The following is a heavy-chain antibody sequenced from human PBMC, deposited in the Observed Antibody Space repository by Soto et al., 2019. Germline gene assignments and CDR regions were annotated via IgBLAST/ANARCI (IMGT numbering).Heavy chain of an antibody. V-gene: IGHV1-18*01. D-gene: IGHD3-10*01. CDR2: ISVYHGDT. CDR3: AKVGGSGSYSAFDY. Sequence: ASVKVSCEASGYTFTSYGIIWVRRAPGQGLEWMGWISVYHGDTNYAQKLQGRVTMTTDTSTSTAYMELRSLRSDDTAVYYCAKVGGSGSYSAFDYWGQGTLVTSPQ. CDR1: GYTFTSYG. J-gene: IGHJ4*02.